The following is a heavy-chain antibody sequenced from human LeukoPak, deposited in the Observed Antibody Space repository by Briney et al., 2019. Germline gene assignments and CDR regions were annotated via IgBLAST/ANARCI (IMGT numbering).Heavy chain of an antibody. D-gene: IGHD3-10*01. J-gene: IGHJ3*02. Sequence: PGESLKISCKGSGYSFTSYWIGWVRQMPGKGLEWMGIIYPGDSDTRYSPSFQGQVTISADKSISTAYLQRSSLKASDTAMYYCASISSWFGEPNDAFDIWGQGTMVTVSS. V-gene: IGHV5-51*01. CDR2: IYPGDSDT. CDR1: GYSFTSYW. CDR3: ASISSWFGEPNDAFDI.